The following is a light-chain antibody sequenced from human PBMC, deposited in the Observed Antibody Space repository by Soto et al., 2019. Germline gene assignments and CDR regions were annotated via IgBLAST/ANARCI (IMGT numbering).Light chain of an antibody. V-gene: IGKV3D-20*02. CDR1: QSVSDNY. Sequence: VLTPSPCTLSLTPWERATLYCRASQSVSDNYLVWYQQKPGQAPSLLSSGGSSRATGVPDRFSASGSGADFTLIISSLEPGDSAVYYCQQRSNWPLITVGQGTRLEI. CDR3: QQRSNWPLIT. CDR2: GGS. J-gene: IGKJ5*01.